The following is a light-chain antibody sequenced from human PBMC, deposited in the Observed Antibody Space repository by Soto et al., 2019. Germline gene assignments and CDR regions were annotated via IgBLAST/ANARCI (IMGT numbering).Light chain of an antibody. CDR2: EVS. CDR3: SSFAGISTV. CDR1: SSDVGGYNY. Sequence: QSVLTQPPSASGSPGQSVTISCTGTSSDVGGYNYVSWYQQHPGKAPKLVIYEVSKRPSGVPDRFSGSKSGNTASLTVSGLQAEDEADYYCSSFAGISTVFGTGTNVTVL. J-gene: IGLJ1*01. V-gene: IGLV2-8*01.